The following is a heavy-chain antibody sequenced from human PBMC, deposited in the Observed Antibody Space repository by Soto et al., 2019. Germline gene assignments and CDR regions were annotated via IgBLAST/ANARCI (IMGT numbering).Heavy chain of an antibody. J-gene: IGHJ2*01. D-gene: IGHD5-18*01. CDR3: ARWGIQLWLRYWYFDL. Sequence: QVQLQESGPGLVKPSQTLSLTCTVSGGSISSGDYYWSWIRQPPGKGLEWIGYIYYSGSTYYNPSLKSRVTISXXTXKXXFSLKLSSVTAADTAVYYCARWGIQLWLRYWYFDLWGRGTLVTVSS. V-gene: IGHV4-30-4*01. CDR2: IYYSGST. CDR1: GGSISSGDYY.